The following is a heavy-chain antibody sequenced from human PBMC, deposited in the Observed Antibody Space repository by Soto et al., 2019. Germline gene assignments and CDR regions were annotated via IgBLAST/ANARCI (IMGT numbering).Heavy chain of an antibody. Sequence: SETLSLTCAVSGDSISRSYWWSWIRQPPGKGLEWIGYIYHSGSTYYNPSLKSRVTISVDRSKNQFSLKLSSVTAADTAVYYCARVPDRWGQGTLVTVSS. CDR2: IYHSGST. CDR3: ARVPDR. J-gene: IGHJ5*02. CDR1: GDSISRSYW. D-gene: IGHD2-2*01. V-gene: IGHV4-30-2*01.